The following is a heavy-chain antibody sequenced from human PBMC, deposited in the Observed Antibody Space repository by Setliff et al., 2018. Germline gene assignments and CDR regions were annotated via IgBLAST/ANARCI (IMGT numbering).Heavy chain of an antibody. D-gene: IGHD1-26*01. J-gene: IGHJ4*02. V-gene: IGHV4-34*01. CDR3: ASTPRRGLDIRTRVGAFDS. Sequence: NPSETLSLTCSVYGESFSNNYWSWIRQTPGKGLEWIGESNHGGSTSYHPPLKSRLTMSVDTSKNQFSLKLTSVTAADTAVYYCASTPRRGLDIRTRVGAFDSWGQGTVVTVSS. CDR1: GESFSNNY. CDR2: SNHGGST.